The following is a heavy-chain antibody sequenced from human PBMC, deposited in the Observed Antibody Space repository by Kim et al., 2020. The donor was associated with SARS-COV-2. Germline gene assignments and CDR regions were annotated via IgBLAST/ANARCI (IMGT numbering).Heavy chain of an antibody. Sequence: TFYADSGKGRFTISRDNSKNTMYLQMNSLTAEDTALYYCVKDETGTTPYWGQGTLLTVSS. V-gene: IGHV3-23*01. D-gene: IGHD1-1*01. J-gene: IGHJ4*02. CDR3: VKDETGTTPY. CDR2: T.